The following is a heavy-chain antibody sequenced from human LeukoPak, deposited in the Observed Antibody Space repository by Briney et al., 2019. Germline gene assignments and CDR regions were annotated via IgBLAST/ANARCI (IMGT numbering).Heavy chain of an antibody. V-gene: IGHV3-30*02. CDR2: IHHDGSNK. J-gene: IGHJ4*02. CDR1: GFTFSSYG. D-gene: IGHD3-3*01. CDR3: ARGDFWSGYFDY. Sequence: GGSLRLSCAASGFTFSSYGMHWVRQAPGKGLDWVAFIHHDGSNKYYADSVKGRFTISRDNSKNTLYLQMNSLRAEDTAVYYCARGDFWSGYFDYWGQGTLVTVSS.